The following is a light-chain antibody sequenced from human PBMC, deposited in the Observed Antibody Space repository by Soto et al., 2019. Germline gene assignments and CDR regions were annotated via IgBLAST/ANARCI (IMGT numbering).Light chain of an antibody. J-gene: IGKJ5*01. V-gene: IGKV3D-15*01. CDR2: DAS. CDR1: QSVSSN. Sequence: EIVMTQSPATLSVSPGERATLSCRASQSVSSNLAWYQQKPGQAPRLLIHDASNRAAGVPARFSGSGSGTDFTLTISSLQSEDFAIYYCQQYYDWPITFGQGTRLEIK. CDR3: QQYYDWPIT.